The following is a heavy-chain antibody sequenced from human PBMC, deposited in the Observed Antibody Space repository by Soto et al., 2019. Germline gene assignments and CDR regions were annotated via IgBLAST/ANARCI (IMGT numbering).Heavy chain of an antibody. D-gene: IGHD6-13*01. CDR3: ARDGIGHSSSWYDY. CDR2: IIPIFGTA. Sequence: QVQLVQSGAEVKKPGSSVKVSCTASGGTFSSYAISWVRQAPGQGLEWMGGIIPIFGTANYAQKFQGRVTITADESTSTASMELSSLRSEDTAVYYCARDGIGHSSSWYDYWGQGTLVTVSS. CDR1: GGTFSSYA. J-gene: IGHJ4*02. V-gene: IGHV1-69*01.